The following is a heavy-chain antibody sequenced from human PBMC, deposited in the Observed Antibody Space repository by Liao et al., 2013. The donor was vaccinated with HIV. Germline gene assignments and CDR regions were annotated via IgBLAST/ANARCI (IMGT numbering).Heavy chain of an antibody. V-gene: IGHV4-34*01. CDR1: GGSFSGYY. CDR3: ARANIMITFGGVILGGFDY. D-gene: IGHD3-16*02. CDR2: IYYSGST. Sequence: QVQLQQWGAGLLKPSETLSLTCAVYGGSFSGYYWGWIRQPPGKGLEWIGSIYYSGSTYYNPSLKSRVTISVDRSKNQFSLKLSSVTAADTAVYYCARANIMITFGGVILGGFDYWGQGTLVTVSS. J-gene: IGHJ4*02.